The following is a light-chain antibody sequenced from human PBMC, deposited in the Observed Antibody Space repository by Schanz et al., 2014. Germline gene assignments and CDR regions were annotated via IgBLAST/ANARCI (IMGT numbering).Light chain of an antibody. CDR3: QQYGGSPMYT. Sequence: DIVMTQSPATLSVSPGEGATLSCRASQTIGITLAWYQQKPGQAPRLLIYAGSYRASGIPTRFSGSGSGTDFTLTISSLEPEDFAVYYCQQYGGSPMYTFGQGTKLEIK. V-gene: IGKV3D-15*01. CDR1: QTIGIT. J-gene: IGKJ2*01. CDR2: AGS.